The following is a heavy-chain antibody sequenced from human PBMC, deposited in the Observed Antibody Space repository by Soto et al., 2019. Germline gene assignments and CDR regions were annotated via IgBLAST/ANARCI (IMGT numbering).Heavy chain of an antibody. D-gene: IGHD3-16*01. CDR3: ARVGISPFGGLIFDY. CDR2: ISSSSSPI. Sequence: EVQLVESGGGLVQPGGSLRLSCAASGFTFSTYSMSWVRQAPGRGLEWVSYISSSSSPIYHADSVQGRFTISRDNAKNSLYLQMNSLRAEDTAVYYCARVGISPFGGLIFDYWGQGTLVTVSS. CDR1: GFTFSTYS. J-gene: IGHJ4*02. V-gene: IGHV3-48*01.